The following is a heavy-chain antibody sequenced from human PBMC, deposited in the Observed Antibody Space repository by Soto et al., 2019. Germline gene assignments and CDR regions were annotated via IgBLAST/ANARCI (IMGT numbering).Heavy chain of an antibody. CDR2: ISESGDNT. J-gene: IGHJ5*02. Sequence: PGGSLRLSCAASGFTFSSYAMSWVRQAPGKGPEWVSAISESGDNTFSAGSVKGRFTISRDNTKNTLYLQMNSLRAEDTALYFCAKGGYKYGLDPWGQGTLVTVSS. CDR1: GFTFSSYA. V-gene: IGHV3-23*01. CDR3: AKGGYKYGLDP. D-gene: IGHD5-18*01.